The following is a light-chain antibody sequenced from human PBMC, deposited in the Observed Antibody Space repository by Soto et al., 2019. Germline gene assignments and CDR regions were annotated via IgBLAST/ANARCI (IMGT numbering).Light chain of an antibody. CDR3: QQRSNSPPWIT. CDR1: QSVSIY. Sequence: EIVLTQSPATLSLAPRETATLSCRAIQSVSIYLAWYQQKPGQAPRLLIYDASNRATGIPAKFSGSASGTDFTLPISSLEPEDSAVYYCQQRSNSPPWITFGQGTRLEI. V-gene: IGKV3-11*01. J-gene: IGKJ5*01. CDR2: DAS.